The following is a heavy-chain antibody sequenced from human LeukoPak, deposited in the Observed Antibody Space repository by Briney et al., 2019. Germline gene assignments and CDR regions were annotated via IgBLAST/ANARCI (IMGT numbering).Heavy chain of an antibody. J-gene: IGHJ4*02. CDR3: ARGEEATYYDFWTPFDY. Sequence: GGSLRLSCTTSKFNFHSFGMSWVRQAPGKGPEWVSSVSGSGAGTQYAASVQGRFTISRDNSKNTLYLQMNSLRAEDTAVYYCARGEEATYYDFWTPFDYWGQGTLVTVSS. CDR1: KFNFHSFG. D-gene: IGHD3-3*01. CDR2: VSGSGAGT. V-gene: IGHV3-23*01.